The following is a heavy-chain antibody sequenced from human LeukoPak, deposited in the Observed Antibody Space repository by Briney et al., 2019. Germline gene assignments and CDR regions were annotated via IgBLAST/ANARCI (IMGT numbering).Heavy chain of an antibody. Sequence: GGSLRLSCAASGFTLSSYAMSWVRQAPGKGLEWVSAISGSGGSTYYADSVKGRFTISRDNSKNTLYLQMNSLRAEDTAVYYCAKDRRYSSRLNWFDPWGQGTLVTVSS. V-gene: IGHV3-23*01. CDR3: AKDRRYSSRLNWFDP. D-gene: IGHD6-13*01. CDR2: ISGSGGST. CDR1: GFTLSSYA. J-gene: IGHJ5*02.